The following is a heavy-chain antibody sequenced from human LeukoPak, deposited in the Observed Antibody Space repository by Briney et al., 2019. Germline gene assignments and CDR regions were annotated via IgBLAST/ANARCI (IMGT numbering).Heavy chain of an antibody. D-gene: IGHD3-10*01. CDR1: GFTFSSYA. Sequence: PGGSLRLSCAASGFTFSSYAMSWVRQAPGKGLEWVSAISGSGGSTYYADSVKGRFTISRDNSKNTLYLQMNSLRAEDTAVYYCAKRPGVSLWFGDYRDWGQGTMVTVSS. J-gene: IGHJ3*01. CDR2: ISGSGGST. CDR3: AKRPGVSLWFGDYRD. V-gene: IGHV3-23*01.